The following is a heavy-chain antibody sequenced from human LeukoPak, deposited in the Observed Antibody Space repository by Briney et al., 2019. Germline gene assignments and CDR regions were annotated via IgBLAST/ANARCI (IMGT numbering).Heavy chain of an antibody. J-gene: IGHJ4*02. Sequence: SETLSLTCTVSGGSIATYYWSWIRQSPGKGLEWIAYIYYGGTNYNPSLKSRVTISVDTSKNQFSLNLRSATAADTAVYYCARGEGYNSGYFEYWGRGTLVTVSS. V-gene: IGHV4-59*01. CDR2: IYYGGT. CDR1: GGSIATYY. CDR3: ARGEGYNSGYFEY. D-gene: IGHD5-24*01.